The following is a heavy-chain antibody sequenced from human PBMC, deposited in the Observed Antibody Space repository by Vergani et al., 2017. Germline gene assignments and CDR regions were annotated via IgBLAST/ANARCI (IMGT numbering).Heavy chain of an antibody. V-gene: IGHV5-51*03. D-gene: IGHD6-13*01. J-gene: IGHJ6*02. CDR1: GYSFTSYW. Sequence: EVQLVQSGAEVKKPGESLKISCKGSGYSFTSYWIGWVRQMPGKGLEWMGIIYPGDSDTRYSPSFQGQVTISADKSISTAYLQWSSLKASDTAMYYCARSGWGAAAGTLEYGMDVWGQGTTVTVSS. CDR2: IYPGDSDT. CDR3: ARSGWGAAAGTLEYGMDV.